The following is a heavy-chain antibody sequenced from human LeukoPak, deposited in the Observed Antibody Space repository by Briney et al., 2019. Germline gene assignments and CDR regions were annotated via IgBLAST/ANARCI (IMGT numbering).Heavy chain of an antibody. V-gene: IGHV3-30*02. CDR2: IRDDGSNE. J-gene: IGHJ3*02. Sequence: GGSLRLSCAAPGFTFSSYGMHWVRQAPGKGLEWVAFIRDDGSNEYYAGSVKGRFTISRDNSKNTLYLQMNSLRAEDTAVYYCARGGSYLSAFDIWGQGTMVTVSS. D-gene: IGHD1-26*01. CDR3: ARGGSYLSAFDI. CDR1: GFTFSSYG.